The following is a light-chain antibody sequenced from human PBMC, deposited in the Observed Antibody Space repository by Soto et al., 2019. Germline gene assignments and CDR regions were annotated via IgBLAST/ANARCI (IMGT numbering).Light chain of an antibody. J-gene: IGLJ1*01. V-gene: IGLV2-8*01. CDR3: SSYAGSNNYV. CDR1: SSDVGGYNY. Sequence: QSVLTQPPSAPGSPGQSVTISCTGTSSDVGGYNYVSWYQQHPGKAPKLMIYGVTKRPSGVPDRFSGSKSGNTASLTVSGLQAEDEAYYYCSSYAGSNNYVFGTGTKLTVL. CDR2: GVT.